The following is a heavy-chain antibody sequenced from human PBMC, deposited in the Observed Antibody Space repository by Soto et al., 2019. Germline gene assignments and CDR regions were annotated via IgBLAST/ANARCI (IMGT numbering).Heavy chain of an antibody. CDR2: ISYDGSNK. CDR1: GFTFSSYG. Sequence: QVQLVESGGGVVQPGRSLRLSCAASGFTFSSYGMHWVRQAPGKGLEWVAVISYDGSNKYYADSVKGRFTISRDNSKNSLYLQMNSLRAEDTAVYYCAREYYYASSGRKKAFDIWGQGTMVTVSS. CDR3: AREYYYASSGRKKAFDI. J-gene: IGHJ3*02. D-gene: IGHD3-22*01. V-gene: IGHV3-30*03.